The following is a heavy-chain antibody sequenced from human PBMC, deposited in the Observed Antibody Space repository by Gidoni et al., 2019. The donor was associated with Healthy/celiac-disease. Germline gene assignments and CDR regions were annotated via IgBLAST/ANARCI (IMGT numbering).Heavy chain of an antibody. J-gene: IGHJ6*02. CDR2: IYYSGST. D-gene: IGHD3-9*01. CDR3: ASGRTGPYYYYGMDV. Sequence: QVQLQESGPGLVKPSETLSLTCAASGGSISSYYWSWIRQPPGKGLEWIGYIYYSGSTNYNPSLKSRVTISVDTSKNQFSLKLSSVTAADTAVYYCASGRTGPYYYYGMDVWGQGTTVTVSS. V-gene: IGHV4-59*01. CDR1: GGSISSYY.